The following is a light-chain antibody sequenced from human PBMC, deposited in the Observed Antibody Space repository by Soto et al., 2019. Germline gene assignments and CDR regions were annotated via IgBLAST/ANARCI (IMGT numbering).Light chain of an antibody. Sequence: SQSRNLNWYQQKPGKAPKLLIYAASNLQSGVPSRFSGSGSGTDFTLAISSLQPEDFATYYCQQSDSIPITFGQGTRLEIK. J-gene: IGKJ5*01. CDR1: SQSRN. V-gene: IGKV1-39*01. CDR2: AAS. CDR3: QQSDSIPIT.